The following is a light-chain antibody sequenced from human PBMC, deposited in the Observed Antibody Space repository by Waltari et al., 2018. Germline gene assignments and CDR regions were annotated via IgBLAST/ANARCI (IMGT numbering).Light chain of an antibody. CDR1: QSVLHSSNNKNY. Sequence: DIVMTQSPESLAVSLGERATINCKSSQSVLHSSNNKNYLACYQQKPGQTPKGLIYWASTRQXGVPDLFSGSGSETDFTXTIXSLQAEDXAVYYCQQYHNTPYTFGQGTKLEIK. CDR2: WAS. CDR3: QQYHNTPYT. V-gene: IGKV4-1*01. J-gene: IGKJ2*01.